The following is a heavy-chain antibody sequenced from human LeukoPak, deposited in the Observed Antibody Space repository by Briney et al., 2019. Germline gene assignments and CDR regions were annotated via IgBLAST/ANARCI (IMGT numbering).Heavy chain of an antibody. J-gene: IGHJ4*02. CDR2: INPSGGST. V-gene: IGHV1-46*01. Sequence: ASVKVSCKASGYTFTSYYMHWVRQAPGQGLEWMGIINPSGGSTSYAQKFQGRVTMTRDTSTNTAYMELRSLRSDDTAVYYCARDRDDYPLDYWGQGTLVTVSS. CDR1: GYTFTSYY. D-gene: IGHD5-24*01. CDR3: ARDRDDYPLDY.